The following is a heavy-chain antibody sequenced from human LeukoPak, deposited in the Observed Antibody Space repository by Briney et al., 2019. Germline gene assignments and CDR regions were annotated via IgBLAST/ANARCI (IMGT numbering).Heavy chain of an antibody. D-gene: IGHD3-10*01. CDR3: AGGGYGSGTTKGEIDY. J-gene: IGHJ4*02. CDR2: ISSSGSTI. Sequence: GGSLRLSCAASGFTFSYYVMNWVRQAPGRGLEWVSHISSSGSTIYYADSVKGRFTISRDNAKNSLHLQMNSLRAEDTAVYYCAGGGYGSGTTKGEIDYWGQGTLVTVSS. V-gene: IGHV3-48*03. CDR1: GFTFSYYV.